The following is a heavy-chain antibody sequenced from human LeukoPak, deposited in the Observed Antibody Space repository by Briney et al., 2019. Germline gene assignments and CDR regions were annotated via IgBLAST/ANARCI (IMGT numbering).Heavy chain of an antibody. Sequence: SGTLSLTCAVSGGSISSSNWWSWVRQPPGKGLEWIGEIYHSGSTNYNPSLKSRVAISVDKSKNQFSLKLSSVTAADTAVYYCARGLRYFDWLRHYYYYYMDVWGKGTTVTVSS. J-gene: IGHJ6*03. V-gene: IGHV4-4*02. CDR3: ARGLRYFDWLRHYYYYYMDV. CDR1: GGSISSSNW. CDR2: IYHSGST. D-gene: IGHD3-9*01.